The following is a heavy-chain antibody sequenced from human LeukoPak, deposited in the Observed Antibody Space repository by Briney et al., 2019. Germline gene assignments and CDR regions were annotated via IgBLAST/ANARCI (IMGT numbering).Heavy chain of an antibody. Sequence: SESLSLTCAVYGGSFSGYYSSWIRQPPGKGLEWIGEINHSGRTNYNPSLKSRVTISVDTSKNQFSLKLSSVTAADTAVYYCARENIVVVPAAIWYYYYYMDVWGKGTTVTVSS. CDR1: GGSFSGYY. V-gene: IGHV4-34*01. J-gene: IGHJ6*03. CDR2: INHSGRT. D-gene: IGHD2-2*02. CDR3: ARENIVVVPAAIWYYYYYMDV.